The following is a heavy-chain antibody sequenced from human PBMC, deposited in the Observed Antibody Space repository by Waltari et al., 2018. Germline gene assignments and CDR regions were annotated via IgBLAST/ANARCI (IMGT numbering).Heavy chain of an antibody. J-gene: IGHJ3*02. CDR2: IYYSGST. D-gene: IGHD3-10*01. Sequence: QVQLQESGPGLVKPSETLSLTCTVSGGSISSYYWSWIRQPPGKGLEWIGYIYYSGSTNYNPSLKIRVPISVDTSNNQFSLKLISVTAADTAVYYCAREGYGSDIWGQGTMVTVSS. CDR1: GGSISSYY. CDR3: AREGYGSDI. V-gene: IGHV4-59*01.